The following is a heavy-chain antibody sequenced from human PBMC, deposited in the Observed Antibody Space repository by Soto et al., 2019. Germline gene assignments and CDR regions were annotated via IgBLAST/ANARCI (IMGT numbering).Heavy chain of an antibody. CDR3: ARGEQYSGRIFDY. CDR1: GDSVSSNSAG. Sequence: TLSLTCAITGDSVSSNSAGWSWVRQSPSRGLEWLGRTYYRSKWYYEYAVSVRGRITINPDTSKNQCSLQLNSVTPEDTAVYFCARGEQYSGRIFDYWGQGALVTVSS. D-gene: IGHD1-26*01. V-gene: IGHV6-1*01. J-gene: IGHJ4*01. CDR2: TYYRSKWYY.